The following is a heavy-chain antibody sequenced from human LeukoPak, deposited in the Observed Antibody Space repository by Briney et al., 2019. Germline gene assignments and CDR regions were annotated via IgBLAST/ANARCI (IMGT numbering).Heavy chain of an antibody. CDR1: GFTFSDYY. Sequence: GGSLRLSCAASGFTFSDYYMNWIRQAPGKGLEWVSYISSSGSTIYYADSVKGRFTISRDNAKNSLYLQMNSLRAEDTAVYYCARGPHTYYYDSSGYTLHRLFDYWGQGTLVTVSS. J-gene: IGHJ4*02. CDR3: ARGPHTYYYDSSGYTLHRLFDY. D-gene: IGHD3-22*01. CDR2: ISSSGSTI. V-gene: IGHV3-11*01.